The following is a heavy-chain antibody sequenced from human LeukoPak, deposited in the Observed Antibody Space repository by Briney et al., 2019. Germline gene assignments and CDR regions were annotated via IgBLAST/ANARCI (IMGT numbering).Heavy chain of an antibody. J-gene: IGHJ4*02. CDR3: ARVPQYSSGEGGFDY. Sequence: PSETVSLTCTLSIDSMNACYWMWLRQPPGKARECIGYICYTGDTTYDPSLKRRVTISLGTSRKRFSLKLSSVTAADTAVYYCARVPQYSSGEGGFDYWGQGTLVTVSS. CDR2: ICYTGDT. CDR1: IDSMNACY. V-gene: IGHV4-59*13. D-gene: IGHD6-25*01.